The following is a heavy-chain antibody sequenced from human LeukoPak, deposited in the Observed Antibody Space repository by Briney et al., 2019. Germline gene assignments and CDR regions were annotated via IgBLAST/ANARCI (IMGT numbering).Heavy chain of an antibody. CDR3: ARQGRSYINPNRGWFDP. D-gene: IGHD2/OR15-2a*01. CDR2: LSSTSSDK. V-gene: IGHV3-21*06. CDR1: GFSFSSYS. Sequence: GGSLRLSCAASGFSFSSYSVNWVGQAPGKGLEWVSSLSSTSSDKRYAESVTGRFTISRDNAKNSVYLQMNSLRVEDTAVYYCARQGRSYINPNRGWFDPWGQGTLVIVSS. J-gene: IGHJ5*02.